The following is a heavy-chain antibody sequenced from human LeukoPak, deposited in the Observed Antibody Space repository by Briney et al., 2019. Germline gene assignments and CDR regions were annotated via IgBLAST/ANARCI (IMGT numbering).Heavy chain of an antibody. D-gene: IGHD3-10*02. V-gene: IGHV3-48*03. CDR3: AELGITMIGGV. CDR1: GFTFSSYE. CDR2: ISSSGSTI. Sequence: GGSLRLACAASGFTFSSYEMDWVRQAPGKGLEWVSYISSSGSTIYYADSVKGRFTISRDNAKNSLYLQMKSLRDEDTAVYYCAELGITMIGGVWGKGTTVTISS. J-gene: IGHJ6*04.